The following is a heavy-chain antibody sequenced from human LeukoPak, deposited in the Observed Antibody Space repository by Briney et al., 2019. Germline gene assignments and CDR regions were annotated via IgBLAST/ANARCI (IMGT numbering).Heavy chain of an antibody. Sequence: SETLSLTCAVYGGSFSGYYWSWIRQPPGKGLEWIGEINYSGSTNYNPSLKSRVTISVDTSKNQFSLKLSSVTAADTAVYYCTVPAAVGFYFDYWGQGTLVTVSS. V-gene: IGHV4-34*01. J-gene: IGHJ4*02. D-gene: IGHD2-2*01. CDR3: TVPAAVGFYFDY. CDR2: INYSGST. CDR1: GGSFSGYY.